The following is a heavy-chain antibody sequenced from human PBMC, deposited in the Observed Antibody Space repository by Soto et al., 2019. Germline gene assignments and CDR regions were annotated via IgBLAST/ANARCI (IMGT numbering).Heavy chain of an antibody. V-gene: IGHV4-31*03. CDR1: GGSLSSGGYY. J-gene: IGHJ5*02. Sequence: PSETLSLTCTVSGGSLSSGGYYWSWIRQHPGKGLEWIGYIYYSGSTYYNPSLKSRVTISVDTSKNQFSLKLSSVTAADTAVYYCAREVRYSSSWYLENWFDPWGQGTLVTVSS. D-gene: IGHD6-13*01. CDR2: IYYSGST. CDR3: AREVRYSSSWYLENWFDP.